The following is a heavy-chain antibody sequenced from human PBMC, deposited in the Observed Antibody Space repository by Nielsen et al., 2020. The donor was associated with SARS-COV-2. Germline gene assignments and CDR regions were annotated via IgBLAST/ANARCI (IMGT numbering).Heavy chain of an antibody. D-gene: IGHD2-2*02. J-gene: IGHJ4*02. V-gene: IGHV3-7*01. Sequence: GESLKISCAASGFTFSSYWMSWVRQAPGKGLEWVANIKQDGSEKYYVDSVKGRFTISRDNAKNSLYLQMNSLRAEDTAVFYCARGGYCSSSSCYTVAPFDHWGQGTLVTVSS. CDR3: ARGGYCSSSSCYTVAPFDH. CDR1: GFTFSSYW. CDR2: IKQDGSEK.